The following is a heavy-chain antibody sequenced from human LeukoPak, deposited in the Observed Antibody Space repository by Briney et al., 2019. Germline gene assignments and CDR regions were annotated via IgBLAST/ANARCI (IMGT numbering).Heavy chain of an antibody. J-gene: IGHJ3*02. CDR3: AKQYYDFWSGLDPGAFDI. D-gene: IGHD3-3*01. CDR1: AYSFTSYW. Sequence: GESLKISCKGSAYSFTSYWIGWVRQMPAKGLEWMGSIYPGDSDTRYSPSFQGQVTISADKSISTAYLQWSSLKASDTAMYYCAKQYYDFWSGLDPGAFDIWGQGTMVTVSS. CDR2: IYPGDSDT. V-gene: IGHV5-51*01.